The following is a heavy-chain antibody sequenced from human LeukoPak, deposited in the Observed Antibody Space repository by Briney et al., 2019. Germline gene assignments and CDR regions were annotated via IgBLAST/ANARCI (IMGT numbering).Heavy chain of an antibody. CDR1: GFTFSSYS. Sequence: PGGSLRLSCAASGFTFSSYSMNWVRQAPGKGLEWVSYISSSSSTIYYADSVKGRFTISRDNAKNSPYLQMNIRRADDTAVYCCARSRYNWNDWFDPWGQGTLVTVSS. CDR3: ARSRYNWNDWFDP. V-gene: IGHV3-48*01. CDR2: ISSSSSTI. D-gene: IGHD1-1*01. J-gene: IGHJ5*02.